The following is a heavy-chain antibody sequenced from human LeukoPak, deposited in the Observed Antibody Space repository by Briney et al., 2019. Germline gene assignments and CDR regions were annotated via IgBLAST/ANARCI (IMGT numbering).Heavy chain of an antibody. CDR3: ARVLSGATMIFDY. V-gene: IGHV3-11*01. CDR1: GFTFSDYY. D-gene: IGHD1-26*01. Sequence: GGSLRLSCAASGFTFSDYYMSWIRQAPGKGLGWVSYISSSGSTICYADSVKGRFTISRDNAKNSLYLQMNSLRAEDTAVYYCARVLSGATMIFDYWGQGTLVTVSS. CDR2: ISSSGSTI. J-gene: IGHJ4*02.